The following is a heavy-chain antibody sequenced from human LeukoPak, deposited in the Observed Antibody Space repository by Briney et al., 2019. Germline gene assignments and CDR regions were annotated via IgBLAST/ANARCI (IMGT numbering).Heavy chain of an antibody. J-gene: IGHJ4*02. V-gene: IGHV2-70*17. D-gene: IGHD3-16*01. CDR3: APKTHDYVTDF. CDR1: GFSLNTSGMC. CDR2: IDQDDDK. Sequence: SGHTLVNLTHPVTLTCTFSGFSLNTSGMCVSCIRQPPGIALEWLTAIDQDDDKFYCTYLKTRLTFSSEPSTNQLVLPLIIMDPVDTATYYCAPKTHDYVTDFWVKGTRVTVSS.